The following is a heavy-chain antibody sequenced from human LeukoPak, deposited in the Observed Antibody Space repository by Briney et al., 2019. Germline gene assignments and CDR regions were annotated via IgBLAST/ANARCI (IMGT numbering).Heavy chain of an antibody. CDR3: AKGVRSGTYYNCFDS. D-gene: IGHD1-26*01. Sequence: GGTLRLSCVASGFNVDDYALHWVRQAPGKGLEWISLISGDGKTTHYANSVKGRFTISRDNSENSLYLRMSSLRSEDTALYYCAKGVRSGTYYNCFDSWGQGTLVTVSS. V-gene: IGHV3-43*02. CDR2: ISGDGKTT. J-gene: IGHJ5*01. CDR1: GFNVDDYA.